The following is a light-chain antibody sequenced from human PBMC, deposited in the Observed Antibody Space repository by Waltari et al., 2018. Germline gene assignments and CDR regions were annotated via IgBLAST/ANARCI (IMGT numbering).Light chain of an antibody. V-gene: IGLV1-44*01. CDR1: NSNIARNT. CDR2: NND. Sequence: QSVVTQPPSASGTPGQRVAISCSGSNSNIARNTVHWYQHVPGTAPKLLIDNNDQRPSGVPDRFSGSKSDFSASLAISGLQAEDEGDYYCVSWDDSLNGEIFGGGTRLTVL. CDR3: VSWDDSLNGEI. J-gene: IGLJ2*01.